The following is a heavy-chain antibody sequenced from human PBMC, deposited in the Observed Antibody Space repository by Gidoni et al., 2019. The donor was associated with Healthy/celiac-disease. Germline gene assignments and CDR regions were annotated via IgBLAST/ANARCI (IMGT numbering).Heavy chain of an antibody. V-gene: IGHV4-59*01. D-gene: IGHD6-19*01. J-gene: IGHJ4*02. Sequence: QVQLQESGPGLVKPSETLSLTCTVSGGSITSYYWSWIRQTPGKGLEWIVYIYYSGSPHYNPSLKSRVTISVDTSKNQFSLKLSSVTAADTAVYYCASLSSGTERGADYWGQGTLVTVSS. CDR1: GGSITSYY. CDR3: ASLSSGTERGADY. CDR2: IYYSGSP.